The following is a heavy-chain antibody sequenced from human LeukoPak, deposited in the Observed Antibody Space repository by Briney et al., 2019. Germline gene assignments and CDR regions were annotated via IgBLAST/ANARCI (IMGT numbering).Heavy chain of an antibody. CDR2: ISSNGFST. V-gene: IGHV3-64D*06. CDR3: VKDRGGYNYALGYFDY. D-gene: IGHD5-24*01. J-gene: IGHJ4*02. Sequence: PGGSLRLSCSASGFTFSSYAMHWVRQAPGKGLEYVSTISSNGFSTYYADSVKGRFTISRDNSKNTLYLQMSSLRAEDTAVYYCVKDRGGYNYALGYFDYWGQGTLVTVSS. CDR1: GFTFSSYA.